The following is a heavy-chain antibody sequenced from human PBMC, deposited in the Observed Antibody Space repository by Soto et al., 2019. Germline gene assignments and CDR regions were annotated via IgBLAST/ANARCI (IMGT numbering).Heavy chain of an antibody. CDR2: ISSDGSNK. J-gene: IGHJ4*02. Sequence: GGSLRLSCAVSGFTFSSYGMHWVRQAPGKGLEWVAVISSDGSNKFYADSVKGRFAISRDNSKNTLYVQMNSLRAEDTAVYYCASGGYSSAWYVISFDRYWGQGTLVTVSS. CDR3: ASGGYSSAWYVISFDRY. D-gene: IGHD6-19*01. V-gene: IGHV3-30*03. CDR1: GFTFSSYG.